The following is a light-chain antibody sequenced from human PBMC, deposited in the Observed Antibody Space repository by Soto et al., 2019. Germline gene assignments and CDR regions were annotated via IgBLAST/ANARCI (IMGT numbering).Light chain of an antibody. CDR1: QDINNY. CDR3: QQYDTLPPT. J-gene: IGKJ2*01. CDR2: EAS. Sequence: DLQMTQSPSSLSASVGDRVTITCQASQDINNYLVWYQQKPGKAPKLLIFEASSLETGVPSRFSGAASGTDFTFTISSLQPADIATYYCQQYDTLPPTFGQGTKLEIK. V-gene: IGKV1-33*01.